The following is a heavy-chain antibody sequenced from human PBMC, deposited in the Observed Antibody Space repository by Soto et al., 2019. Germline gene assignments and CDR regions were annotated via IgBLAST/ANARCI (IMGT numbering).Heavy chain of an antibody. J-gene: IGHJ6*02. D-gene: IGHD6-6*01. Sequence: SQTLSLTCAISGDSVSSNSAAWNWIRQSPSRGLEWLGRTYYRSKWYNDYAVSVKSRITINPDTSKNQFSLQLNTVTPEDTAVYYCARVIKAARSYYYYGMDVWGQGTTVTVSS. CDR1: GDSVSSNSAA. CDR3: ARVIKAARSYYYYGMDV. V-gene: IGHV6-1*01. CDR2: TYYRSKWYN.